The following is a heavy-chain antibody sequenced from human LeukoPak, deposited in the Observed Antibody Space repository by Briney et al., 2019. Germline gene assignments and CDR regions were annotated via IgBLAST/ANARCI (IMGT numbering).Heavy chain of an antibody. Sequence: ASVKVSCKASGYTFTSYGISWVRQAPGQGLEWMGWISGYNGNTNYAQKLQGRVTMTTDTSTSTAYMELRSLRSDDTAVYYCARFPLGGYSGYDYIGYFDYWGQGTLVTVSS. CDR2: ISGYNGNT. D-gene: IGHD5-12*01. CDR1: GYTFTSYG. CDR3: ARFPLGGYSGYDYIGYFDY. V-gene: IGHV1-18*01. J-gene: IGHJ4*02.